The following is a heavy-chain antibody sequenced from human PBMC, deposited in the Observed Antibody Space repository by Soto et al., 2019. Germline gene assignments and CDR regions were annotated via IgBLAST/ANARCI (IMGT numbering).Heavy chain of an antibody. D-gene: IGHD2-2*01. V-gene: IGHV3-11*06. CDR2: ISSYSTHT. J-gene: IGHJ3*02. CDR1: GFTFSDYY. Sequence: QVQLVESGGGLVKPGGSLRLSCAASGFTFSDYYMSWIRQAPGKGLEWVSYISSYSTHTNYADSVKGRFTISRDNAKNSLYLQMNGLRAEDTAAYYCAGGRKEPAVVGVAFVIWGQGTVVTVSS. CDR3: AGGRKEPAVVGVAFVI.